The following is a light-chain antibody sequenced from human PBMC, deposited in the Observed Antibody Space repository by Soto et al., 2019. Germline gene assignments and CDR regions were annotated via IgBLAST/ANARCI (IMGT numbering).Light chain of an antibody. CDR1: QTIGSW. CDR3: QQYNNWPQT. CDR2: DAS. J-gene: IGKJ1*01. Sequence: DIQMTQSPSTLSASVGDRVTVTCRASQTIGSWLAWYQQKPGRAPKLLIFDASSLESGVPSRFSGNGSGTEFTLTISGLQPDDFAVYFCQQYNNWPQTFGQGTKVDIK. V-gene: IGKV1-5*01.